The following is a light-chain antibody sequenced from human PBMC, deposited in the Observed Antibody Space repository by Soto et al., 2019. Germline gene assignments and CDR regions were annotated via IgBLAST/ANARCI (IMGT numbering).Light chain of an antibody. CDR2: WAS. Sequence: DIVMTQSPDSLAVSLGERATINCKSRQSVLYSSNNKNYLAWYQQKPGQPPKLLVYWASSRESGVPDRFSGSGSETDFTLTISSLQAEDVAVYYCQQYYRARTFGQGTQVEIK. J-gene: IGKJ1*01. CDR1: QSVLYSSNNKNY. CDR3: QQYYRART. V-gene: IGKV4-1*01.